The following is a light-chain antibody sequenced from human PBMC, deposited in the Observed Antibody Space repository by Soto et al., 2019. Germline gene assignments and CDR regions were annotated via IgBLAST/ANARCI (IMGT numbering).Light chain of an antibody. Sequence: DIQMTQSPSSLSASVGDRVTITCRASQSITTYLNWYRQKPGKAPKLLIYAASSLQSGVPSRFSGSGSQTDFTLTISSLQPEDFATYYCQQYNSYPRTFGQGTKVEIK. V-gene: IGKV1-39*01. CDR3: QQYNSYPRT. CDR2: AAS. CDR1: QSITTY. J-gene: IGKJ1*01.